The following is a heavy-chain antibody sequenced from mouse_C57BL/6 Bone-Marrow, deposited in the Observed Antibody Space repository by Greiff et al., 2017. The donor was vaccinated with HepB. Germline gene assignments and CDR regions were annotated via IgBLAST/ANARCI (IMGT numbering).Heavy chain of an antibody. D-gene: IGHD1-1*01. CDR2: ISNGGGST. Sequence: EVKVEESGGGLVQPGGSLKLSCAASGFTFSDYYMYWVRQTPEKRLEWVAYISNGGGSTYYPDNVKGRFTISRDNAKNTLYLQMSRLKSEDTAMYYCARRGYGSSYWYFDVWGTGTTVTVSS. CDR1: GFTFSDYY. V-gene: IGHV5-12*01. J-gene: IGHJ1*03. CDR3: ARRGYGSSYWYFDV.